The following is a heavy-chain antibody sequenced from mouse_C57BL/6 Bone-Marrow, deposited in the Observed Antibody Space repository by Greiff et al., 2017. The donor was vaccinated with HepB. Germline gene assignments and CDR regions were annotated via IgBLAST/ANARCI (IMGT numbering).Heavy chain of an antibody. D-gene: IGHD1-1*01. CDR1: GYTFTDYY. Sequence: VQLQQSGPVLVKPGASVKMSCKASGYTFTDYYMNWVKQSHGKSLEWIGVINPYNGGTSYNQKFKGKATLTVDKSSSTAYMELNSLTSEDSAVYYCARDGSSPNWYFDVWGTGTTVTVSS. V-gene: IGHV1-19*01. J-gene: IGHJ1*03. CDR3: ARDGSSPNWYFDV. CDR2: INPYNGGT.